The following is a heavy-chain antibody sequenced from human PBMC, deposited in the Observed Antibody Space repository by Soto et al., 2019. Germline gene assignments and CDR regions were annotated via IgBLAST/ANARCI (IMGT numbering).Heavy chain of an antibody. J-gene: IGHJ6*02. D-gene: IGHD6-6*01. CDR3: ASLGVEYSSSPYGMDV. CDR1: GGSIRSYY. Sequence: PSETLSLTCTVSGGSIRSYYCSWIRQPAGRGLEWIGRMYATGSTNYNPSLKSRVTMSVDTSKNQFSLKLTFVTAADTAVYYCASLGVEYSSSPYGMDVWGQGTTVTVSS. V-gene: IGHV4-4*07. CDR2: MYATGST.